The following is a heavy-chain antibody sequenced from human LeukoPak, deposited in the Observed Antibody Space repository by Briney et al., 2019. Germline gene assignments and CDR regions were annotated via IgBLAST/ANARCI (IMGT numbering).Heavy chain of an antibody. CDR3: ARGVSNLDY. CDR2: IYSSGST. D-gene: IGHD3-10*01. Sequence: SETLSLTCTVSGGSISSYFWTWVRQPAGKGLEWIGRIYSSGSTNYNPSLKSRLTMSVDTSKNQFSLKLTSVTAADTAVYYCARGVSNLDYWGQGTLVTVSS. J-gene: IGHJ4*02. V-gene: IGHV4-4*07. CDR1: GGSISSYF.